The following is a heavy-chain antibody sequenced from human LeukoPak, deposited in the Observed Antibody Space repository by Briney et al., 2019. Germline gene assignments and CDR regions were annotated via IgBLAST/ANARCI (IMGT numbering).Heavy chain of an antibody. CDR2: IGHDGSNK. CDR3: AKDRSGGGYYSGMDV. D-gene: IGHD1-14*01. J-gene: IGHJ6*02. V-gene: IGHV3-30*02. CDR1: GFTFSRSA. Sequence: PGGSLRLSCAASGFTFSRSAMHWVRQAPGKGLEWVAFIGHDGSNKNYADSVQGRFTISRDNSKNTLYLQMNSLRAEDTAVYYCAKDRSGGGYYSGMDVWGQGTTVTVSS.